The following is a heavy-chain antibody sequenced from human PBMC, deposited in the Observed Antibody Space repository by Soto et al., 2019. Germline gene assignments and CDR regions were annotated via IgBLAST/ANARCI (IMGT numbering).Heavy chain of an antibody. CDR3: ARAPVDTAMVTLDFDY. D-gene: IGHD5-18*01. V-gene: IGHV4-31*03. CDR2: IYYSGST. Sequence: KTSETMSLTCTLAAGSTSSGGYYWSWIRQHPGKGLEWIGYIYYSGSTYYNPSLRSRVTISVDTSKNQFSLKLSSVTAADTAVYYCARAPVDTAMVTLDFDYWGQGTLVTVSS. CDR1: AGSTSSGGYY. J-gene: IGHJ4*02.